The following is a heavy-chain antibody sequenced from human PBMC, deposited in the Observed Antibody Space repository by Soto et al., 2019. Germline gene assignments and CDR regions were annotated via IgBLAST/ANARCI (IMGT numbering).Heavy chain of an antibody. CDR3: AHTPTHSRISDY. Sequence: QITLKESGPTLVKPTQTLTLTCTFSGFSLSTSGVGVGWLLQPPGKALEWLALLYWVDDKRYSPSLKSRLTNSQDTTKNPVVPTMTNMDPVDTATYYCAHTPTHSRISDYWGQGTLVTVSS. CDR1: GFSLSTSGVG. D-gene: IGHD6-13*01. J-gene: IGHJ4*02. CDR2: LYWVDDK. V-gene: IGHV2-5*02.